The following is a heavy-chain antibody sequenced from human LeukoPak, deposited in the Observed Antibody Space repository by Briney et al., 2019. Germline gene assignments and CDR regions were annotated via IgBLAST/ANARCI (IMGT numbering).Heavy chain of an antibody. V-gene: IGHV3-23*01. CDR2: ISGSGGST. J-gene: IGHJ4*02. CDR1: GFTFNNYA. Sequence: PGGSLRLSCEASGFTFNNYAMSWVRQAPGKGLEWVSAISGSGGSTYYADSVKGRFTISRDNSKNTVYLQMNSLRAEDTAVYYCVDGYTGFDYWGQGTLVTVSS. CDR3: VDGYTGFDY. D-gene: IGHD5-24*01.